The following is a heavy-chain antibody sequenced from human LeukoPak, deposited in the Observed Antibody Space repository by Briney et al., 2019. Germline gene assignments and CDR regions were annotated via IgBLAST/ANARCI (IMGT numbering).Heavy chain of an antibody. J-gene: IGHJ4*02. V-gene: IGHV3-23*01. CDR3: AKAVSSGWYYFDY. D-gene: IGHD6-19*01. Sequence: PGGSLRPSCAASGFTFSSYAMSWVRQAPGKGLEWVSAISGSGGSTYYADSVKGRFTISRDNSKNTLYLQMNGLRAEDTAVYYCAKAVSSGWYYFDYWGQGTLVTVSS. CDR1: GFTFSSYA. CDR2: ISGSGGST.